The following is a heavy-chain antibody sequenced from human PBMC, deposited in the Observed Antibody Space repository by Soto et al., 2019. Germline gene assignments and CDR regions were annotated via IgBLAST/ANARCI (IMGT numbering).Heavy chain of an antibody. Sequence: LSLTCNVSGCSISSSTSYWGWIRQPPGKGLGWIGSIYYSGTTYYNPSLKSRLSMSVDTSKNQFSLNLSSVTAADTAVYYCARHLDYYDSSGYYDYWDQGTLVTVSS. CDR2: IYYSGTT. CDR1: GCSISSSTSY. V-gene: IGHV4-39*01. CDR3: ARHLDYYDSSGYYDY. D-gene: IGHD3-22*01. J-gene: IGHJ4*02.